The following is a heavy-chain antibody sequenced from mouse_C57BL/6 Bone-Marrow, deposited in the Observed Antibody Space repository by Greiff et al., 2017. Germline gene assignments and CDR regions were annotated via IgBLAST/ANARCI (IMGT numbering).Heavy chain of an antibody. CDR3: ARDKEDYYGSSPYYYAMDY. Sequence: QVQLQQSGAELVRPGTSVKVSCKASGYAFTNYLIEWVKQRPGQGLEWIGVINPGSGGTNYNEKFKGKATLTADKSSSTAYMQLSSLTSEDSAVYYCARDKEDYYGSSPYYYAMDYWGQGTSVTVSS. CDR2: INPGSGGT. J-gene: IGHJ4*01. D-gene: IGHD1-1*01. CDR1: GYAFTNYL. V-gene: IGHV1-54*01.